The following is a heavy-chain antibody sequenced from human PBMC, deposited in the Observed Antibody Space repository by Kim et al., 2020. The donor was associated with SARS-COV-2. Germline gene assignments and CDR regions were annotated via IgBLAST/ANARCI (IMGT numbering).Heavy chain of an antibody. V-gene: IGHV5-51*01. Sequence: YSPSFQGQVTISADKSISTAYLQWSSLKASDTAMYYCAGLREDYYYGMDVWGQGTTVTVSS. J-gene: IGHJ6*02. D-gene: IGHD1-26*01. CDR3: AGLREDYYYGMDV.